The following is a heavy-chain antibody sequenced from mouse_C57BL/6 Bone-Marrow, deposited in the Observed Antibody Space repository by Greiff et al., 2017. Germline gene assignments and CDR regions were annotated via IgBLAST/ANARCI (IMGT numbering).Heavy chain of an antibody. D-gene: IGHD2-1*01. CDR3: VRGGEGNHFFYAMDY. V-gene: IGHV10-3*01. CDR2: IRSKSSNYAT. J-gene: IGHJ4*01. Sequence: EVMLVESGGGLVQPKGSLKLSCAASGFTFNTYAMHWVRQAPGKGLEWVARIRSKSSNYATYYADSVKDRFTISRDDSQSMLYLQMNNLKTEDTAMYYCVRGGEGNHFFYAMDYWGQGTSVTVSS. CDR1: GFTFNTYA.